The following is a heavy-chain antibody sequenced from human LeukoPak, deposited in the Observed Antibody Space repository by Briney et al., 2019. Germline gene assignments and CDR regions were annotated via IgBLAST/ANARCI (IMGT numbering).Heavy chain of an antibody. CDR3: ARDPTYYYGSGSSGNWFDP. CDR1: GYTFTGYY. V-gene: IGHV1-2*02. D-gene: IGHD3-10*01. Sequence: ASVKVSCKASGYTFTGYYMHWVRQAPGQGLEWMGWINPNSGGTYYGQKFQGRVTMTRDTSITPAYMELNRLRSDDTAVYYCARDPTYYYGSGSSGNWFDPWGQGTLVTVSS. J-gene: IGHJ5*02. CDR2: INPNSGGT.